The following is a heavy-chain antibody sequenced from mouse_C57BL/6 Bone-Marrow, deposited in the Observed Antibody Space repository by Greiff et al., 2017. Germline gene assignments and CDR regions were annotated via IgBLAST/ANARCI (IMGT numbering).Heavy chain of an antibody. V-gene: IGHV5-6*01. D-gene: IGHD2-3*01. J-gene: IGHJ2*01. CDR3: ARHGGYYVYYFDY. Sequence: EVHLVESGGDLVKPGGSLKLSCAASGFTFSSYGMSWVRQTPDKRLEWVATISSGGSYTYYPDSVKGRFTIARDNAKNTLYLQMSSLKSEDTAMYYCARHGGYYVYYFDYWGQGTTLTVSS. CDR1: GFTFSSYG. CDR2: ISSGGSYT.